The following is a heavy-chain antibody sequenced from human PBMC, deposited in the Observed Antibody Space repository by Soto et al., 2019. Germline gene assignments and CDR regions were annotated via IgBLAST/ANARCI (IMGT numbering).Heavy chain of an antibody. D-gene: IGHD2-15*01. CDR3: ARAERICCGPIDY. CDR2: IIPIFGTA. J-gene: IGHJ4*02. CDR1: GGTFSSYA. V-gene: IGHV1-69*12. Sequence: QVQLVQSGAEVKKPGSSVKVSCKASGGTFSSYAISWVRQAPGQGLEWMGGIIPIFGTANYAQKFQGRVTITADESTSTASMELRSLRADHTAVYYCARAERICCGPIDYWGQGTLVPVSS.